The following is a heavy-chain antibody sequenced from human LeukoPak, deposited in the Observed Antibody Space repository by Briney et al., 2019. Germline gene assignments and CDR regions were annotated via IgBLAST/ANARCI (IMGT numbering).Heavy chain of an antibody. D-gene: IGHD3-22*01. V-gene: IGHV4-34*01. J-gene: IGHJ4*02. Sequence: SETLSLTCAVYGGSFGGYYWSWIRQPPGKGLEWIGQINHSGSTNYNPSLKSRVTISVDTSKNQFSLKLSSVTAADTAVYYCARQSADYYDSSGYLDYWGQGTLVTVSS. CDR2: INHSGST. CDR1: GGSFGGYY. CDR3: ARQSADYYDSSGYLDY.